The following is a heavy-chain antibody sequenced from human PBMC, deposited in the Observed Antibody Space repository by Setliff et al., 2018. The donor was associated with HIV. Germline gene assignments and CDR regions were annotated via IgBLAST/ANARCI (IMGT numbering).Heavy chain of an antibody. J-gene: IGHJ6*03. V-gene: IGHV3-21*04. CDR1: GFDFSTYS. D-gene: IGHD1-7*01. CDR2: ISHSNTYI. CDR3: ARVDLELSGDFCYMGV. Sequence: GGSLRLSGAASGFDFSTYSMSWVSLAPGKGLEWVSSISHSNTYIPYGDSLKGRCAISRDNAKNSLFLDMNGLRAEDTAVYYCARVDLELSGDFCYMGVWGKGTMVTVSS.